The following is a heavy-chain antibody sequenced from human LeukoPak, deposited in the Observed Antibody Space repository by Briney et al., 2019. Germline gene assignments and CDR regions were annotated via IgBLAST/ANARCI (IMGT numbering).Heavy chain of an antibody. D-gene: IGHD3-16*01. CDR2: IYYSGST. Sequence: SETLSLTCAVSGGSISSGGYSWSWIRQPPGKGLEWIGYIYYSGSTNYNPSLKSTNYDPSLKSRLTISVDMSKNQFSLKLSSVTAADTAVYYCAILGRGGSTVAQFGWGQGALVTVSS. V-gene: IGHV4-61*08. CDR1: GGSISSGGYS. CDR3: AILGRGGSTVAQFG. J-gene: IGHJ4*02.